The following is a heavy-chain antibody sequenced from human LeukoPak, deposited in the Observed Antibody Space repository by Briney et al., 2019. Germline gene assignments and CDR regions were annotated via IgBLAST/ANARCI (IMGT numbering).Heavy chain of an antibody. J-gene: IGHJ5*02. Sequence: SGGSLRLSCAASGFTFSSYGMHWVRQAPGKGLEWVAFIRYDGSYKYYTEYTKGRFTISRDNSKNTLSLQMNSLRAEDTAVYYCAKDRNVQNKDLRFGVRRRWGQIDLWGQGTLVTVSS. CDR3: AKDRNVQNKDLRFGVRRRWGQIDL. CDR2: IRYDGSYK. D-gene: IGHD3-10*01. V-gene: IGHV3-30*02. CDR1: GFTFSSYG.